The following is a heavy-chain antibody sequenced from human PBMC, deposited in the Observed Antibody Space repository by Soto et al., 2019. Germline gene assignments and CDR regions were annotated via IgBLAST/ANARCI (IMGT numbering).Heavy chain of an antibody. CDR1: GGSISSYY. CDR3: ARVVGHMDV. J-gene: IGHJ6*03. CDR2: IYYSGST. Sequence: SETLSLTCTVSGGSISSYYWSWIRQPPGKGLEWIGYIYYSGSTNYNPSLKSRVTISVDTSKNQFSLKLSSVTAADTAVYYWARVVGHMDVWGKGTTVTVSS. D-gene: IGHD2-15*01. V-gene: IGHV4-59*01.